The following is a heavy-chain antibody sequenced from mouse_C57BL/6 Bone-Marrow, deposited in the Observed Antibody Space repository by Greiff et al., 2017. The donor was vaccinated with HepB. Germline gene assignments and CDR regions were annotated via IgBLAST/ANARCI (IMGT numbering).Heavy chain of an antibody. D-gene: IGHD2-5*01. CDR1: GYTFTNYW. V-gene: IGHV1-63*01. Sequence: QVQLQQSGAELVRPGTSVKMSCKASGYTFTNYWIGWAKQRPGHGLEWIGDIYPGGGYTNYNEKFKGKATLTADKSSSTAYMQFSSLTSEDSAIYYCARLYSNYLYYYAMDYWGQGTSVTVSS. CDR2: IYPGGGYT. CDR3: ARLYSNYLYYYAMDY. J-gene: IGHJ4*01.